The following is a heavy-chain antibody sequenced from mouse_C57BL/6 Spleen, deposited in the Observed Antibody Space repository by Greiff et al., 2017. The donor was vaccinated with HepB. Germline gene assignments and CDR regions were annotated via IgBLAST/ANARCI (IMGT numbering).Heavy chain of an antibody. CDR3: ASYYYGSSYDYAMDY. Sequence: VQLQQSGAELVRPGTSVKLSCKASGYTFTSYWMHWVKQRPGQGLEWIGVIDPSDSYTNYNQKFKGKATLTVDTSSSTAYMKLSSLTSEDSAVYYCASYYYGSSYDYAMDYWGQGTSVTVSS. D-gene: IGHD1-1*01. V-gene: IGHV1-59*01. CDR2: IDPSDSYT. CDR1: GYTFTSYW. J-gene: IGHJ4*01.